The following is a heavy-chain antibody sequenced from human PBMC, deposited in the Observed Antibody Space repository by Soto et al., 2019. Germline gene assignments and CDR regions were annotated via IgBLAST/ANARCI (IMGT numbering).Heavy chain of an antibody. V-gene: IGHV1-18*01. D-gene: IGHD3-10*01. CDR2: ISAYNGNT. Sequence: GAPVKVSCKASGYTFTSYGISWVRQAPGQGLEWMGWISAYNGNTNYAQKLQGRVTMTTDTSTSTAYMELRSLRSDDTAVYYCARSMVRGVIIVATWFVEWGQGTQVTVSS. CDR3: ARSMVRGVIIVATWFVE. J-gene: IGHJ4*02. CDR1: GYTFTSYG.